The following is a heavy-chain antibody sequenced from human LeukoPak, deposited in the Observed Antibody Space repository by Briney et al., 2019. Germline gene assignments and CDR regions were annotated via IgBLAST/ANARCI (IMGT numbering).Heavy chain of an antibody. J-gene: IGHJ3*02. CDR3: ARGYKAASGKDGAFDI. D-gene: IGHD6-13*01. V-gene: IGHV4-4*07. CDR1: GDSISNYY. Sequence: SETLSLTCSVSGDSISNYYWSWIRQPAGKGLEWIGRIYSSGSTDYNPSLKSRVSMSVDTSKNQFSLKLSSVTAADTALYYCARGYKAASGKDGAFDIWGQGTMVTVSS. CDR2: IYSSGST.